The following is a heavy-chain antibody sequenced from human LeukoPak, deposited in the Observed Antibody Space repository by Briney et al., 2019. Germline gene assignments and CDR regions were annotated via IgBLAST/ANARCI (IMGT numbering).Heavy chain of an antibody. V-gene: IGHV4-39*01. CDR3: ARRGEDIVVVPAATLFDY. J-gene: IGHJ4*02. Sequence: KPSETLSLTCTVSGGSISSSSYYWGWIRQPPGKGLEWIGSIYYSGSTYYNPSLKSRVTISVDTSKNQFSLKLSSVTAAGTAVYYCARRGEDIVVVPAATLFDYWGQGTLVTVSS. CDR2: IYYSGST. CDR1: GGSISSSSYY. D-gene: IGHD2-2*01.